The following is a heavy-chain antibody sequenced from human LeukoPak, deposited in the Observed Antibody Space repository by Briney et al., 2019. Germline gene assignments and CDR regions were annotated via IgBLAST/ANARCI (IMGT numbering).Heavy chain of an antibody. D-gene: IGHD4-17*01. CDR1: GVSFSNNY. V-gene: IGHV4-34*01. J-gene: IGHJ4*02. Sequence: SETLSLTCAVYGVSFSNNYWSWIRQSPGKGLEWIGDIYQSGGTNYNPSLEIRVTISVDTSKNQFSLELNSVTAADTAVYFCARGEDDYGDPPLVRDDFDYWGQGTPVTVSS. CDR3: ARGEDDYGDPPLVRDDFDY. CDR2: IYQSGGT.